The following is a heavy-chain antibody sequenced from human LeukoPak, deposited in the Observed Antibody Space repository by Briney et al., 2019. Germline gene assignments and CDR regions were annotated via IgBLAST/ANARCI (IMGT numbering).Heavy chain of an antibody. CDR1: SGSISSYY. CDR2: IYYSGST. D-gene: IGHD2-15*01. Sequence: SETLSLTCTVSSGSISSYYWSWIRQPPGKGLEWIGYIYYSGSTNYNPSLKSRVTISVDTSKNQFSLKLSSVTAADTAVYYCAKQGCSGGSCYFDYWGQGTLVTVSS. V-gene: IGHV4-59*01. CDR3: AKQGCSGGSCYFDY. J-gene: IGHJ4*02.